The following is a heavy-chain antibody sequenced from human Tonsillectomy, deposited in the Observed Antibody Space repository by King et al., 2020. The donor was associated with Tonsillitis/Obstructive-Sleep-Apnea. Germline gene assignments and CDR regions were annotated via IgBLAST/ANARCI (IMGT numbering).Heavy chain of an antibody. D-gene: IGHD4/OR15-4a*01. CDR1: GGTFSSYA. CDR2: IIPILGIT. CDR3: AREGANTYYYYSYMDV. J-gene: IGHJ6*03. Sequence: QLVQSGAEVKKPGSSVKVSCKASGGTFSSYAISWVRQAPGQGLEWMGRIIPILGITNYAQNFQGRVTITADKSTSTAYMELSSLRSEDTAVYYCAREGANTYYYYSYMDVWGKGTTVTVSS. V-gene: IGHV1-69*04.